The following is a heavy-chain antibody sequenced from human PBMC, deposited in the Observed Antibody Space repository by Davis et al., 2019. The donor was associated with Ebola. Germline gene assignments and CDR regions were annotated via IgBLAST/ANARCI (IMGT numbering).Heavy chain of an antibody. CDR3: ARDVGGRAGY. Sequence: PGGSLRLSCVASEFTFRSYWFHWVRQAPGKGLEWVSRIDTDGSTTNYADSVRGRFTISRDNAKNTLFLQMNSLRADDMAVYYCARDVGGRAGYWGQGTLVTVSS. J-gene: IGHJ4*02. CDR1: EFTFRSYW. V-gene: IGHV3-74*01. CDR2: IDTDGSTT.